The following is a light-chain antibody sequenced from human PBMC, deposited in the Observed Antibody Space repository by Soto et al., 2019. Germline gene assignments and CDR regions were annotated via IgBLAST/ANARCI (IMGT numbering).Light chain of an antibody. V-gene: IGKV3-20*01. CDR1: QSVSSSS. CDR3: QQYGSSPPVT. Sequence: ENVLTQSPGTLSLSPGERATLSCRASQSVSSSSLAWYQQKPGQAPGLLIYGASSRATGIPDRFSGSGSGTDFTLTISRLEPEDFAVYYCQQYGSSPPVTFGGGTKVEIK. J-gene: IGKJ4*01. CDR2: GAS.